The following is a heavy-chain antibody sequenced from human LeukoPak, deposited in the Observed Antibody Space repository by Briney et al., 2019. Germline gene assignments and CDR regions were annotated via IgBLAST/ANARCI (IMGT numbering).Heavy chain of an antibody. D-gene: IGHD2-21*02. CDR3: ARDPPSDCGGDCSPGY. V-gene: IGHV3-74*01. J-gene: IGHJ4*02. CDR2: INSDGSST. CDR1: GFTFSSYW. Sequence: SGGSLRLSCAASGFTFSSYWMHWVRQAPGKGLVWVSRINSDGSSTSYADSVKGRFTISRDNAKNTLYLQMNSLRAEDTAVYYCARDPPSDCGGDCSPGYWGQGTLVTVSS.